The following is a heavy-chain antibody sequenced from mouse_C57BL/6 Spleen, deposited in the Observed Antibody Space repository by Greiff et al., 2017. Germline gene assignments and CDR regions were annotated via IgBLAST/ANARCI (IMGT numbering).Heavy chain of an antibody. J-gene: IGHJ3*01. CDR2: INPNNGGT. Sequence: VQLQQSGPELVKPGASVKISCKASGYTFTDYYMNWVKQSHGKSLEWIGDINPNNGGTSYNQKFKGKATLTVDKSSSTAYMELRSLTSEDSAVYYCARESTGWFAYWGQGTLVTVSA. CDR1: GYTFTDYY. CDR3: ARESTGWFAY. D-gene: IGHD5-1*01. V-gene: IGHV1-26*01.